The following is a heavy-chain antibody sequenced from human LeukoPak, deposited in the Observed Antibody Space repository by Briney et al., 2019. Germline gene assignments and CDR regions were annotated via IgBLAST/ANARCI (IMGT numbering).Heavy chain of an antibody. Sequence: GRSLRLSCAAAGFSVNNKYMAWVRQDGGKGLEWVGNIKQDGSEKNYMDSVKGRFTISRDNTNNSVYLQISSLRAEYKAVYYCAREVWGPEYWGQGTLDTVSS. CDR1: GFSVNNKY. CDR2: IKQDGSEK. CDR3: AREVWGPEY. D-gene: IGHD1-14*01. J-gene: IGHJ4*02. V-gene: IGHV3-7*01.